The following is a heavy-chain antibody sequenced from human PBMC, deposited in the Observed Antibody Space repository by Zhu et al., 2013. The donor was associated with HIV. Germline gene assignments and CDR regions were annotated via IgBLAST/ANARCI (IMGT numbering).Heavy chain of an antibody. D-gene: IGHD2-2*01. Sequence: QVQLVQSGAEVKKPGSSVKVSCKASGGTFSSYAISWVRQAPGQGLEWMGGIIPIFGTANYAQKFQGRVTITADESTSTAYMELSSLRSEDTAVYYCARDKKVEVPAAIGWFDPWGQGTLVTVSS. CDR1: GGTFSSYA. CDR2: IIPIFGTA. CDR3: ARDKKVEVPAAIGWFDP. J-gene: IGHJ5*02. V-gene: IGHV1-69*01.